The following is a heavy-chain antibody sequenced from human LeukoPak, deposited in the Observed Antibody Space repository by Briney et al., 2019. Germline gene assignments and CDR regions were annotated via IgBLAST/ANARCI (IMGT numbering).Heavy chain of an antibody. CDR1: GGSISSHY. CDR2: IYYSGST. D-gene: IGHD5-18*01. J-gene: IGHJ6*03. CDR3: ARECGVRVSGYSYGPWDYYMDG. Sequence: SETLSLSCTVSGGSISSHYWSWIPQPPGKGLEWSGYIYYSGSTNYNPSLKSRVTISVDTSKNQFSLKLSSVTAADTAVYYCARECGVRVSGYSYGPWDYYMDGWGKGTTVTVS. V-gene: IGHV4-59*11.